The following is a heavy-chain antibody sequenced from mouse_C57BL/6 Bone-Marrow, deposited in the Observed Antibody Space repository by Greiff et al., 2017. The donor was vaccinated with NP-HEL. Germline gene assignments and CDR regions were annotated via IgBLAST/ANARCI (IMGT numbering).Heavy chain of an antibody. CDR1: GFSLSTFGMG. CDR3: ARRLIYYYGSSYDYYAMDY. J-gene: IGHJ4*01. Sequence: QVTLKVSGPGILQPSQTLSLTCSFSGFSLSTFGMGVGWIRQPSGKGLEWLAHIWWDDDKYYNPALKSRLTISKDTSKNQVFLKIANVDTADTATDYCARRLIYYYGSSYDYYAMDYWGQGTSVTVSS. D-gene: IGHD1-1*01. V-gene: IGHV8-8*01. CDR2: IWWDDDK.